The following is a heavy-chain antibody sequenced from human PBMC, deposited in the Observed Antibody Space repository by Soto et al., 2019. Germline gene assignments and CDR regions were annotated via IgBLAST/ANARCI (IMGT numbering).Heavy chain of an antibody. CDR3: ARGSSSYYDYGMDV. CDR1: GDSISRGGYS. V-gene: IGHV4-30-2*01. D-gene: IGHD6-6*01. Sequence: PSETLSLTCTVSGDSISRGGYSWTWIRQPPGKALEWIGNIYDSGSTSYNPSLKRRVTISVDRSKNQFSLQLTSVTAADTAVYFWARGSSSYYDYGMDVWGQGTTVTVSS. CDR2: IYDSGST. J-gene: IGHJ6*02.